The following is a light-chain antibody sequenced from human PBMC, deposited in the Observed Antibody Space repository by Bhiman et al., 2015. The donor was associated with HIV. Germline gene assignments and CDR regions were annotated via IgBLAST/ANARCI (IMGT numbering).Light chain of an antibody. J-gene: IGLJ1*01. CDR3: NSRDSSGNHYV. CDR1: NIESKS. Sequence: SYELTQPPAVSVAPGKTATITCGGNNIESKSVHWYQQKPGQAPVVVIYGKNNRPSGIPDRFSGSSSGNTASLTITGAQAEDEADYYCNSRDSSGNHYVFGTGTKVTVL. V-gene: IGLV3-19*01. CDR2: GKN.